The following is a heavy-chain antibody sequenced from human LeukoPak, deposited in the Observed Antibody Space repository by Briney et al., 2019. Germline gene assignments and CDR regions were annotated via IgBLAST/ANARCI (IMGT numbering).Heavy chain of an antibody. CDR3: ARDRWELRAFDI. Sequence: GGSLRLSCAGSGFTFSSYAMHWVRQAPGKGLEWVSAIGTGGGTYYADSVKGRFTISRDNAKNSLYLQMNSLRAEDTAVYYCARDRWELRAFDIWGQGTMVTVSS. D-gene: IGHD1-26*01. J-gene: IGHJ3*02. V-gene: IGHV3/OR16-10*01. CDR2: IGTGGGT. CDR1: GFTFSSYA.